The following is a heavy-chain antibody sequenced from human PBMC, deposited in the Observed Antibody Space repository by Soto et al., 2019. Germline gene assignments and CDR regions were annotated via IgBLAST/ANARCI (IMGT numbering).Heavy chain of an antibody. V-gene: IGHV5-51*01. CDR3: ARISDSTARYYEYYGMDI. D-gene: IGHD6-13*01. CDR1: GYSFPSQW. Sequence: GESLKISCKGSGYSFPSQWIGWVRQMPGKGLEWMGNIYPADSDTRYSPSFQGQVTISADKSIRTAYLQWSSLKASDTGIYYCARISDSTARYYEYYGMDIWGKGTRVTVSS. J-gene: IGHJ6*04. CDR2: IYPADSDT.